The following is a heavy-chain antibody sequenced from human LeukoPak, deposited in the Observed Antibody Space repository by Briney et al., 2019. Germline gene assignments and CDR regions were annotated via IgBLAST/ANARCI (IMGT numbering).Heavy chain of an antibody. CDR1: GFTFSSSW. D-gene: IGHD2/OR15-2a*01. CDR3: ARNRARFDY. CDR2: IKQDGSDK. Sequence: EGSLRLSCAASGFTFSSSWMSWVRQAPGKGLEWVATIKQDGSDKYFVDSVKGRFTISRDNAKNSLYLQMNSLRAEDTAVYYCARNRARFDYWGQGTLVTVS. V-gene: IGHV3-7*04. J-gene: IGHJ4*02.